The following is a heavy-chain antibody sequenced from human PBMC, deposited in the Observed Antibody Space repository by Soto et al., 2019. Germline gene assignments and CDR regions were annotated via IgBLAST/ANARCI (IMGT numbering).Heavy chain of an antibody. D-gene: IGHD3-16*01. CDR1: GGSFSGYY. V-gene: IGHV4-34*01. Sequence: SETLSLTCAVYGGSFSGYYWSWIRQPPGKGLEWIGEINHSGSTNYNPSLKSRVTISVDTSKNQFSLKLSSVTAADTAVYYCARGGDKFYGAYYFDYWGQGTLVTVSS. CDR3: ARGGDKFYGAYYFDY. CDR2: INHSGST. J-gene: IGHJ4*02.